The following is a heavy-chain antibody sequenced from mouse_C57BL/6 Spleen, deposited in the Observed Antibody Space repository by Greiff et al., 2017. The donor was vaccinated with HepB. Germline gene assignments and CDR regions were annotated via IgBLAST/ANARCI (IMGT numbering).Heavy chain of an antibody. CDR1: GYTFTSYW. D-gene: IGHD1-1*01. Sequence: VKLQQPGAELVRPGSSVKLSCKASGYTFTSYWMHWVKQRPIQGLEWIGNIDPSDSETHYNQKFKDKATLTVDKSSSTAYMQLSSLTSEDSAVYYGARGDYYGSSPFDYWGQGTTLTVSS. J-gene: IGHJ2*01. CDR3: ARGDYYGSSPFDY. V-gene: IGHV1-52*01. CDR2: IDPSDSET.